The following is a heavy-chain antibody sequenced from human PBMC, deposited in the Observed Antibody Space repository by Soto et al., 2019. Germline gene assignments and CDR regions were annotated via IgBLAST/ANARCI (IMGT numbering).Heavy chain of an antibody. J-gene: IGHJ4*02. CDR1: GFTFTNYE. CDR2: ISSSGNSI. CDR3: SRDPEKYSGSHLGIDY. Sequence: GGSLRLSCAASGFTFTNYEMNWVGQAPGKGLEWISYISSSGNSISYADSVKIRFTISTHNSSNSRYLQMNSLTAEHTAVYYCSRDPEKYSGSHLGIDYWGQGTLDT. V-gene: IGHV3-48*03. D-gene: IGHD5-12*01.